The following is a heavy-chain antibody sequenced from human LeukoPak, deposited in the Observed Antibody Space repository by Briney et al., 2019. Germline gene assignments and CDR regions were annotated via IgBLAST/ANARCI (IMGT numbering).Heavy chain of an antibody. CDR1: GYTFTSYA. Sequence: ASVKVSCKASGYTFTSYAMHWVRQAPGQRLEWMGWINAGNGNTKYSQKFQGRVTITRDTSASTAYMELSSLRSDDTAVYYCARGPPIVVVPAAIPDYWGQGTLVTVSS. J-gene: IGHJ4*02. CDR3: ARGPPIVVVPAAIPDY. V-gene: IGHV1-3*01. CDR2: INAGNGNT. D-gene: IGHD2-2*02.